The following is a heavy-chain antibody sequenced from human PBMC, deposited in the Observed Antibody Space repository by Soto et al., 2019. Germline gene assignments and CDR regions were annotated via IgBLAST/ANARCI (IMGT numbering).Heavy chain of an antibody. Sequence: QVQLVQSGAEVKKPGSSVKVSCKASGGTFSSYTISWVRQAPGQGLEWMGRIIPILGIANYAQKCQGRVPITADKSTSTADMGLSSVRSEDGAVYYCARDGSSGWNYYYYYGMDVWGQGTKVTVSS. J-gene: IGHJ6*02. CDR2: IIPILGIA. V-gene: IGHV1-69*08. CDR1: GGTFSSYT. CDR3: ARDGSSGWNYYYYYGMDV. D-gene: IGHD6-25*01.